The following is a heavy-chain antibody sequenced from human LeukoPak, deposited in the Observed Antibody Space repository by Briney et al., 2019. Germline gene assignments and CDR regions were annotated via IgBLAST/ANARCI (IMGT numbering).Heavy chain of an antibody. J-gene: IGHJ4*02. V-gene: IGHV3-21*01. CDR3: ARDDNWNDKPFDH. CDR1: GFTFSHYT. Sequence: PGGSLRLSCAASGFTFSHYTMNWVRQAPGKGLEWVSSISTSGSFIHYADSVKGRFTISRDNANSSLSLKMNRLTAEDTALYYCARDDNWNDKPFDHWGQGALVTVSS. CDR2: ISTSGSFI. D-gene: IGHD1-20*01.